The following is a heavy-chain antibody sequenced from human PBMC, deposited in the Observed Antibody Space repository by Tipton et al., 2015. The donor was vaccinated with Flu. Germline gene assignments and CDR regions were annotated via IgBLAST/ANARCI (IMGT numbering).Heavy chain of an antibody. J-gene: IGHJ4*02. Sequence: RSLRLSCAASGFTASGFRFDDHAMHWVRQAPGKGLEWVSSISWNSAKKGYADSVKGRFTISRDNAKDSLYLQMNSLRDEDTAFYYCGKDVSSWSSSSPYFIDYWGQGTLVTVSS. D-gene: IGHD6-6*01. CDR1: GFRFDDHA. CDR2: ISWNSAKK. V-gene: IGHV3-9*01. CDR3: GKDVSSWSSSSPYFIDY.